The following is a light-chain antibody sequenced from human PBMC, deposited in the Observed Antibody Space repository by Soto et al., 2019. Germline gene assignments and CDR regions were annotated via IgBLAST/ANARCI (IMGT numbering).Light chain of an antibody. V-gene: IGKV1-5*01. CDR1: QSISSW. CDR3: QQYNSYSRT. CDR2: DAS. Sequence: DIRMTQSASTVSASVGDRVTITCRASQSISSWLAWYQQKPGKAPKLLIYDASSLESGVPSRFSGSGSGTEFTLTISSLQPDDFATYYCQQYNSYSRTFGQGTKVDIK. J-gene: IGKJ1*01.